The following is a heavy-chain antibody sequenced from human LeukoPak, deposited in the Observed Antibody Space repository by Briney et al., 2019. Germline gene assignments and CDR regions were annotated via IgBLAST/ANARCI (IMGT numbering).Heavy chain of an antibody. J-gene: IGHJ4*02. D-gene: IGHD4-17*01. CDR2: IRSSSTYI. CDR3: ARDYGDRCFDY. CDR1: GFTFNSYG. Sequence: GGSLRLSCAASGFTFNSYGMNWVRQAPGKGLEWVSSIRSSSTYIYYADSVKGRFTISRDNAKNSLYLQMNSLRAEDTAVYYCARDYGDRCFDYWGQGTLVTVSS. V-gene: IGHV3-21*01.